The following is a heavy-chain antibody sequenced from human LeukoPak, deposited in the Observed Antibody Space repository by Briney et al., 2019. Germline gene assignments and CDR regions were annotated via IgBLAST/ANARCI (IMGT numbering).Heavy chain of an antibody. Sequence: SETLSLTCTVSGGSISSYYWSWIRQPPGKGLEWIGYIYYSGSTNYNPSLKGRVTISVDTSKNQSSLKLSSVTAADTAVYYCARGFDDYGDHALDYWGQGTLVTVSS. V-gene: IGHV4-59*01. CDR3: ARGFDDYGDHALDY. CDR1: GGSISSYY. CDR2: IYYSGST. D-gene: IGHD4-17*01. J-gene: IGHJ4*02.